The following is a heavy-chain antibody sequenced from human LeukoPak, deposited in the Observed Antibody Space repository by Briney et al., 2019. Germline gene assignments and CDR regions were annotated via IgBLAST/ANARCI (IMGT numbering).Heavy chain of an antibody. Sequence: EASVKVSCKASGYTFTSYYMHWVRQAPGQGLEWMGWISPYNGNTNYPQKVQGRITVTTDTSTSTAYMELRSLRSDDTAVYYCARDKNHYDTRGDFWGQGTLVTVSS. V-gene: IGHV1-18*04. CDR2: ISPYNGNT. D-gene: IGHD3-22*01. CDR1: GYTFTSYY. J-gene: IGHJ4*02. CDR3: ARDKNHYDTRGDF.